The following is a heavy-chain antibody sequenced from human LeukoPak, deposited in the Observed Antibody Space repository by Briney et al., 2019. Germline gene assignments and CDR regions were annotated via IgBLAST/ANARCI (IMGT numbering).Heavy chain of an antibody. J-gene: IGHJ4*02. V-gene: IGHV1-8*01. Sequence: ASVKVSCMASGYSFTSYDINWVRQATGQGLEWMGWMSPNSGNTGYTQKFQGRVTMTRNTSISTAYMELRSLRSEDTAVYYCARLGGTWDPADYWGQGTLVTVSS. CDR1: GYSFTSYD. CDR3: ARLGGTWDPADY. D-gene: IGHD3-16*01. CDR2: MSPNSGNT.